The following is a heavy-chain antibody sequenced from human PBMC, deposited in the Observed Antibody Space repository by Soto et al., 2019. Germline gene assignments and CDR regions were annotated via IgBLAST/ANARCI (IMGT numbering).Heavy chain of an antibody. CDR1: GGTFSSYA. J-gene: IGHJ4*02. CDR3: AKDRPLYYYDSSGFFDY. V-gene: IGHV1-69*06. D-gene: IGHD3-22*01. Sequence: QVQLVQSGAEVKKPGSSVKVSCKASGGTFSSYAISWVRQAPGQGLEWMGGIIPIFGTANYAQKFQGRVTITADKSTSTAYMELSSLRSEDTAVYYCAKDRPLYYYDSSGFFDYWGQGTLVTVSS. CDR2: IIPIFGTA.